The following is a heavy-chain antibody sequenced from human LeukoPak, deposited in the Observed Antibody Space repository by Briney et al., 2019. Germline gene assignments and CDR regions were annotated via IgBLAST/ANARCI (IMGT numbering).Heavy chain of an antibody. D-gene: IGHD6-13*01. Sequence: ASVKVSCKASGYTFTASYMHWVRQAPGQGLEWMGWINPNNGDTNYAQKFQGRVALTRDTSISTADMELSGLRSDDTAVYYCARGGAYLSSWYEAYWGQGTLVTVSS. CDR3: ARGGAYLSSWYEAY. CDR2: INPNNGDT. CDR1: GYTFTASY. J-gene: IGHJ4*02. V-gene: IGHV1-2*02.